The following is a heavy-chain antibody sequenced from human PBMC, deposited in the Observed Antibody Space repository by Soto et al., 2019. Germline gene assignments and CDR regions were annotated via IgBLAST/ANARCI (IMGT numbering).Heavy chain of an antibody. CDR1: GFTYDDYG. V-gene: IGHV3-20*04. Sequence: EVQLVESGGGVVRPGGSLRLSCAASGFTYDDYGLSWVHQAPGKGLEWVSGINWNGGSTRYADSVKGRFTISRDNAKNSLYLQMNSLRAEDTALYYCSSGIVGATTYGMDVRGQGTTVTVSS. D-gene: IGHD1-26*01. CDR3: SSGIVGATTYGMDV. J-gene: IGHJ6*02. CDR2: INWNGGST.